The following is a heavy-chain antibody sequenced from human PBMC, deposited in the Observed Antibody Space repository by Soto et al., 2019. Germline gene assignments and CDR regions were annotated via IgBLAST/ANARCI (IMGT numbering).Heavy chain of an antibody. J-gene: IGHJ1*01. V-gene: IGHV1-69*08. Sequence: QVQLVQSGAEVKKPGSSVKVSCKASGGTFSSYTISWVRQAPGQGLEWMGRIIPILGIANYAQKFQGRVTITADKSTSTAYMELSSLRSEDTAVYYCARDGDSSSRPIEYFQHWGQGTLVTVSS. D-gene: IGHD6-13*01. CDR3: ARDGDSSSRPIEYFQH. CDR2: IIPILGIA. CDR1: GGTFSSYT.